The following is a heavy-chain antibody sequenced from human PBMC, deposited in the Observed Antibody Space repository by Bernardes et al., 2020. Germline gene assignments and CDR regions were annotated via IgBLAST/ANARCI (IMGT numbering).Heavy chain of an antibody. J-gene: IGHJ4*02. Sequence: SETLSLTCTVSGGSVSSGTYYWSWIRQPPGKGLEWIGYVHYSRGSNYNPSLKGRVTISVDRSRNQFSLNLSSVTAADTAIYYCARDIGWDCSGGVCESKPTYFDYWGQGTLVTVSS. D-gene: IGHD2-8*02. V-gene: IGHV4-61*01. CDR2: VHYSRGS. CDR1: GGSVSSGTYY. CDR3: ARDIGWDCSGGVCESKPTYFDY.